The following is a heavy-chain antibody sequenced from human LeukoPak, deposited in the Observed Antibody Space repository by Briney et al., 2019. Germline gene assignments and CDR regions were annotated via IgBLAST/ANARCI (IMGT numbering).Heavy chain of an antibody. D-gene: IGHD3-22*01. V-gene: IGHV1-18*01. CDR1: GYTFTSYG. J-gene: IGHJ4*02. Sequence: ASVKVSCKASGYTFTSYGISWVRLAPGQGLEWMGWISAYNGNTNYAQKLQGRVTMTTDTSTSTAYMELRSLRSDDTAVYYCARTITMIVVVTSHTFDYWGQGTLVTVSS. CDR2: ISAYNGNT. CDR3: ARTITMIVVVTSHTFDY.